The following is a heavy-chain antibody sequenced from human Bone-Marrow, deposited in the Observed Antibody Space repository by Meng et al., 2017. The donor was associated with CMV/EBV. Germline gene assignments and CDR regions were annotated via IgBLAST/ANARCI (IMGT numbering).Heavy chain of an antibody. CDR2: IIPILGIA. CDR1: GGTFSSYT. CDR3: AISSKPLQLWFSHFDY. Sequence: SVKVSCKASGGTFSSYTISWVRQAPGQGLEWMGRIIPILGIANYAQKFQGRVTITADKSTSTAYMELSSLRSEDTAVYYCAISSKPLQLWFSHFDYWGQRTLVTVSS. J-gene: IGHJ4*02. V-gene: IGHV1-69*02. D-gene: IGHD5-18*01.